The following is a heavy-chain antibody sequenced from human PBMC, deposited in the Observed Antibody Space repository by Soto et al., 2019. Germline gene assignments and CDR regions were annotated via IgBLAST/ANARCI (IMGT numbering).Heavy chain of an antibody. CDR2: IISFAGIP. D-gene: IGHD2-21*01. CDR3: AREPSMAAVGIPLYSYSYLDV. J-gene: IGHJ6*03. Sequence: QVQLVQSGAEVRKPGSSVKLSCKASGDNFNSYTISWVRQAPGQGLEWMGRIISFAGIPNYARIFQDRVTSTADSSTSTAYMELGRMTPEDPAVYYCAREPSMAAVGIPLYSYSYLDVWGEGTGVTVPS. V-gene: IGHV1-69*08. CDR1: GDNFNSYT.